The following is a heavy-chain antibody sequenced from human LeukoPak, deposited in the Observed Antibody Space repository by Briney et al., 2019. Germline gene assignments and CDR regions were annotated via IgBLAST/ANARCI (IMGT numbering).Heavy chain of an antibody. Sequence: ASVEVSCKASGYTFTSYGISWVRQAPGQGLEWMGWISAYNGNTNYAQKLQGRVTMTTDTSTSTAYMELRSLRSDDTAVYYCARDKDYYDSKEGTDYWGQGTLVTVSS. J-gene: IGHJ4*02. D-gene: IGHD3-22*01. CDR2: ISAYNGNT. CDR1: GYTFTSYG. V-gene: IGHV1-18*01. CDR3: ARDKDYYDSKEGTDY.